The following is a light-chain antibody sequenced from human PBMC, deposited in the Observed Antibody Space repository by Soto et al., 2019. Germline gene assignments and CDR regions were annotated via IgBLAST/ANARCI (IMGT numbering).Light chain of an antibody. CDR1: SSPVGGYHY. Sequence: QSALTQPRSVSGSPGQSVTISCTGTSSPVGGYHYVSWYQQFPGKAPKLMIYAVSQRPSGVPDRFSGSESGNTASLTISGLRAEDEADYYCCSYAGRYTYVFGTGTQLTVL. J-gene: IGLJ1*01. V-gene: IGLV2-11*01. CDR2: AVS. CDR3: CSYAGRYTYV.